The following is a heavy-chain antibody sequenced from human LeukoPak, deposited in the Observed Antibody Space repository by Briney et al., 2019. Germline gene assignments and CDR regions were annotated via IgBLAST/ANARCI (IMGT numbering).Heavy chain of an antibody. Sequence: SQTLSLTCDISGDTVTSNSAAWNWISQSPARDLEWLGKTYYRTKCYNDHALAVKSRITNNPNTSNNQVSLKLNCAAPEDTAVYYCARDHEVGSGSYILSYFDYWGQGTLVTVSS. CDR2: TYYRTKCYN. V-gene: IGHV6-1*01. CDR3: ARDHEVGSGSYILSYFDY. D-gene: IGHD3-10*01. CDR1: GDTVTSNSAA. J-gene: IGHJ4*02.